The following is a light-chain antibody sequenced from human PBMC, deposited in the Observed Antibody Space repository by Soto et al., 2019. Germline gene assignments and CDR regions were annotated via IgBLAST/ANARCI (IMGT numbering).Light chain of an antibody. J-gene: IGLJ7*01. CDR1: SSDVGGYNY. Sequence: QYALTQPASVSGSPGQSITISCTETSSDVGGYNYVSWYQQHPGKAPKLMIHDVSNRPSGVSNRFSGSKAGNTASLTISGLQPEDEADYYCSSYTSSSTHAVFGGGTQLTVL. CDR2: DVS. CDR3: SSYTSSSTHAV. V-gene: IGLV2-14*01.